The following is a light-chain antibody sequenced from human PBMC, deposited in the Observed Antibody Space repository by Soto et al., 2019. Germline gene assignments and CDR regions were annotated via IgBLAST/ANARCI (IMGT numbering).Light chain of an antibody. J-gene: IGLJ3*02. CDR3: CSYAGSNNLM. Sequence: QSVLTQPPSASGSPGQSVTISCTGTSSDVGGYNYVSWYQQHPGKAPKLMIYEVTKRPSGVPDCFSGSKSGNTASLTVSGLQAEDEADYYCCSYAGSNNLMFGGGTKLTVL. CDR2: EVT. V-gene: IGLV2-8*01. CDR1: SSDVGGYNY.